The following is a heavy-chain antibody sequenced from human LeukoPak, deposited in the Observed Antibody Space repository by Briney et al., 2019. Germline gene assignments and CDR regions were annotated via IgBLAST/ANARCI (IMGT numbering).Heavy chain of an antibody. CDR3: ARDRFLLGYSSSPGWFGP. D-gene: IGHD6-6*01. Sequence: ASVKVSCKASGYTFTSYGISWVRQAPGQGLEWMGWISAYNGNTNYAQKLQGRVTMTTDTSTSTAYMELRSLRSDDTAVYYCARDRFLLGYSSSPGWFGPWGQGTLVTVSS. J-gene: IGHJ5*02. V-gene: IGHV1-18*01. CDR2: ISAYNGNT. CDR1: GYTFTSYG.